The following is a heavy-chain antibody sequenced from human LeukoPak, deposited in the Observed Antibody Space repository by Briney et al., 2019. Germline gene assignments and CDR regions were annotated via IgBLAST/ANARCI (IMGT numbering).Heavy chain of an antibody. D-gene: IGHD5-18*01. CDR3: ARGESAAMVTPITPCGY. CDR2: IYSGGST. Sequence: PGGSLRLSCAASGFTVSSNYMSWVRQAPGKGLEWVSVIYSGGSTYYADSVKGRFTISRDNSKNTLYLQMNSLRAEDTAVYYCARGESAAMVTPITPCGYWGQGTLVTVSS. V-gene: IGHV3-66*01. J-gene: IGHJ4*02. CDR1: GFTVSSNY.